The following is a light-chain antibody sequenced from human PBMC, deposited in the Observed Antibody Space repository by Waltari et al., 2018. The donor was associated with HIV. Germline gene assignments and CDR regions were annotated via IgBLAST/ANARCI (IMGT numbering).Light chain of an antibody. CDR1: QSVSSY. CDR2: DAS. J-gene: IGKJ4*01. V-gene: IGKV3-11*01. Sequence: IVLTHSPATLSLSPGERATLSCRASQSVSSYLASYHQKPTQAPRLLIYDASNTATSIPSRFSGSGSGTDFTLTISSLEPEDFSVYYCHQRSNWPPLTFGGGTKVDIK. CDR3: HQRSNWPPLT.